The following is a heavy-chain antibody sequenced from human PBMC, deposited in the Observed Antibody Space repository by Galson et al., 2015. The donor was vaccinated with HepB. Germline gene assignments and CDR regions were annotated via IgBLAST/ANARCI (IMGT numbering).Heavy chain of an antibody. Sequence: SLRLSCAASGFTFSSYGMHWVRQAPGKGLEWVAVIWYDGSNKYYADSVKGRFTISRDNSKNTLYLQMNSLRAEDTAVYYCARDSSYDSSGYLTFDPWGQGTLVTVSS. D-gene: IGHD3-22*01. J-gene: IGHJ5*02. CDR2: IWYDGSNK. CDR3: ARDSSYDSSGYLTFDP. V-gene: IGHV3-33*01. CDR1: GFTFSSYG.